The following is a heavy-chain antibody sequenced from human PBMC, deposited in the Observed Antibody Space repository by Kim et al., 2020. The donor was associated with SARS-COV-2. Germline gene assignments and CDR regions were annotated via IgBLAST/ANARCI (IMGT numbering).Heavy chain of an antibody. Sequence: SETLSLTCTVSGGSISSYYWSWIRQPPGKGLEWIGYIYYSGSTNYNPSLKSRVTISVDTSKNQFSLKLSSVTAADTAVYYCARDRDSPTGYGMDVWGQGTTVTVSS. CDR2: IYYSGST. J-gene: IGHJ6*02. CDR1: GGSISSYY. D-gene: IGHD3-22*01. CDR3: ARDRDSPTGYGMDV. V-gene: IGHV4-59*01.